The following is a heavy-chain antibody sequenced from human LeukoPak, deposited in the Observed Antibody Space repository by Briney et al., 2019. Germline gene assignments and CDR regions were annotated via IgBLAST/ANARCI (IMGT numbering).Heavy chain of an antibody. J-gene: IGHJ3*02. D-gene: IGHD4-17*01. CDR1: GGTFSSSA. CDR3: ASKRQQVGSILRSDAFDI. CDR2: IIPIFGTA. V-gene: IGHV1-69*06. Sequence: GASVKVSCKASGGTFSSSAINWVRQAPGQGLEWMGGIIPIFGTANYAQKFQGRVTITADKSTSTAYMELSSLRSEDTAVYYCASKRQQVGSILRSDAFDIWGQGTMVTVSS.